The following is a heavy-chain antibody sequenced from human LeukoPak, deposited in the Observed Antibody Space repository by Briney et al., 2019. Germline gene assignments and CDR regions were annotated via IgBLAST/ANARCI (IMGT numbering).Heavy chain of an antibody. CDR1: GFTFSSYG. CDR2: ISYDGSNK. CDR3: ARMGATPAGNDAFDI. D-gene: IGHD1-26*01. Sequence: GGSLRLSCAASGFTFSSYGMHWVRQAPGKGLEWVAVISYDGSNKYYADSVKGRFTISRDNSKNTLYLQMNSLRAEDTAVYYCARMGATPAGNDAFDIWGQGTMVTVSS. J-gene: IGHJ3*02. V-gene: IGHV3-30*03.